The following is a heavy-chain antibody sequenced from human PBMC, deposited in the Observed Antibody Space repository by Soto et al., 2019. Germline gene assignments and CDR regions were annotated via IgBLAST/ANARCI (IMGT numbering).Heavy chain of an antibody. CDR1: GGALSNYA. D-gene: IGHD3-3*01. CDR2: LVPLFGTT. V-gene: IGHV1-69*01. CDR3: ARPPNQDFWGGAGPYYSGMDV. J-gene: IGHJ6*02. Sequence: QVQLVQSGAEVKKPGSSVTVSCKASGGALSNYAINWVRQAPGQGLEWMGGLVPLFGTTNYEQRFQGRAMITADEPTNTAYMELGRRRSEDTAGYYCARPPNQDFWGGAGPYYSGMDVWGQGTTVTVSS.